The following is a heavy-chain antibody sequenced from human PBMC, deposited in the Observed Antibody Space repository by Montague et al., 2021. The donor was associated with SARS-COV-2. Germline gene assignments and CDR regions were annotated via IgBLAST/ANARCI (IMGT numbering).Heavy chain of an antibody. CDR3: ARGHLSVSVIVVVFTSASYYFDY. Sequence: SETLSLTCGVYGGSFGDDHWSWIRQPPGKGLEWIGDIKQSGSTNYNPSLKSRVTISVDTSKNQFSLELTSVTAADTAVYFCARGHLSVSVIVVVFTSASYYFDYWGQGAQVTVSS. CDR2: IKQSGST. V-gene: IGHV4-34*01. D-gene: IGHD3-22*01. J-gene: IGHJ4*02. CDR1: GGSFGDDH.